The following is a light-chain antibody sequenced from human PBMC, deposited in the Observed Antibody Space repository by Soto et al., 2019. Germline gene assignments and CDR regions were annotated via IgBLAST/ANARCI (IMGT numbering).Light chain of an antibody. J-gene: IGKJ1*01. V-gene: IGKV3-20*01. Sequence: EIVLTQSPGTLSLSPGERATLSCRASQSVSANYIAWYQQKPGQAPRLLIYGASSRATGIPDRFSGSGFGTDFTLTISRLEREDFAVYYCQQYDSKPQTFGQGTTVEI. CDR1: QSVSANY. CDR3: QQYDSKPQT. CDR2: GAS.